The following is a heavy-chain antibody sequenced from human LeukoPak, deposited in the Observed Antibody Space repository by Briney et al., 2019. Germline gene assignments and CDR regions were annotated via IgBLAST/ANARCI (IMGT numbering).Heavy chain of an antibody. CDR1: GFTFSSYG. CDR3: ARESPFFDY. Sequence: GGSLRLSCAASGFTFSSYGMHWVRQAPGKGLEWVALISYDGSNKYYADSVKGRFTLSRDNSKNTLFLQMNSLRAEDTAVYYCARESPFFDYWGQGTLVTVSS. CDR2: ISYDGSNK. V-gene: IGHV3-30*03. J-gene: IGHJ4*02.